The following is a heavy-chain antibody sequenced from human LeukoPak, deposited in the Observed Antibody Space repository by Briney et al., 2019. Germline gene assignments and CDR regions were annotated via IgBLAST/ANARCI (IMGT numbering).Heavy chain of an antibody. CDR1: GGSISSGGYY. V-gene: IGHV4-30-2*01. J-gene: IGHJ3*02. D-gene: IGHD3-22*01. Sequence: SETLSLTCTVSGGSISSGGYYWSWIRQPPGKGLEWIGYIYHSGSTYYHPSLKSRVTISVDRSKNQFSLKLSSVTAADTAVYYCARPRRYYYDSSGAFDIWGQGTMVTVSS. CDR2: IYHSGST. CDR3: ARPRRYYYDSSGAFDI.